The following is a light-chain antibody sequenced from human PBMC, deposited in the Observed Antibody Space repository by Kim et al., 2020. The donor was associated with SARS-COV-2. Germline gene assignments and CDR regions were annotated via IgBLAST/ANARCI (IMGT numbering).Light chain of an antibody. CDR3: SSYAGSYTL. V-gene: IGLV2-11*01. Sequence: PGQSVTISCTGTSSDVGGYNYVSWYQQHPGRAPKLIIYDVSKRPSGVPDRFSGSKSGNTASLTISGLQAEDEADYYFSSYAGSYTLFGGGTQLTVL. CDR1: SSDVGGYNY. J-gene: IGLJ2*01. CDR2: DVS.